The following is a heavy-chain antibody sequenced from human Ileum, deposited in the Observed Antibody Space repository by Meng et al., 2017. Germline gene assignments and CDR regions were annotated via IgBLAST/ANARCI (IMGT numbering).Heavy chain of an antibody. CDR2: IYDSGST. CDR1: GGSVSSGPYF. J-gene: IGHJ4*02. CDR3: SRGVRTIADD. Sequence: QVQLQEVGPGRVRLSQSLSLSCTFSGGSVSSGPYFWTLIRQPPGKGLGWVGYIYDSGSTNYGPSLKSRVTISVDTSKNQFSLKMNSVTVADTAVYYCSRGVRTIADDWGQGTLVTVSS. V-gene: IGHV4-61*01. D-gene: IGHD4/OR15-4a*01.